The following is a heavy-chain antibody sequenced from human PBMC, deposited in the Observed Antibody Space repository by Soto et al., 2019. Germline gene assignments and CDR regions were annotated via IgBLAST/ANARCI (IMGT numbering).Heavy chain of an antibody. CDR3: ARMGPRYCSTTSCYFDY. CDR1: GGSISSYY. V-gene: IGHV4-59*01. Sequence: SETLSLTCTVSGGSISSYYWSWIRQPPGKGLEWIGYIYYSGSSNYNPSLKSRVTISLDTSKNQFSLKLSSVTAADTAVYYCARMGPRYCSTTSCYFDYWGQGTLVTVSS. CDR2: IYYSGSS. D-gene: IGHD2-2*01. J-gene: IGHJ4*02.